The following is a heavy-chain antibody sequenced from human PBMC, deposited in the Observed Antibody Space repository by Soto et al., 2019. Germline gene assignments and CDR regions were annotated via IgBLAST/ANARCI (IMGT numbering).Heavy chain of an antibody. CDR2: TYYSGST. CDR1: GGSISSYY. J-gene: IGHJ5*02. CDR3: ARPLFGRGNWFDP. Sequence: SETLSLTCTVSGGSISSYYWSWIRQPPGKGLEWIGYTYYSGSTNYNPSLKSRVTISVDTSKNQFSLKLSSVTAADTAVYYCARPLFGRGNWFDPWGQGTLVTVSS. V-gene: IGHV4-59*01. D-gene: IGHD3-10*01.